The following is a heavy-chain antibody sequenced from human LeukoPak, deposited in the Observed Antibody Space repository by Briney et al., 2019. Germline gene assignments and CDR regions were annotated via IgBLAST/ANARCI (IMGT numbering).Heavy chain of an antibody. CDR1: GFTFCSCS. D-gene: IGHD5-12*01. J-gene: IGHJ6*04. CDR2: ISSSSSYI. Sequence: GGSLRLSCAAPGFTFCSCSMNWVRQAPGQGLEWVSSISSSSSYIYYADSVKGRFTISRDNAKNSLYLQMNSLRAEDTAVYYCARVKWLPSNYYYYYGMDVWGKGTTVTVSS. V-gene: IGHV3-21*01. CDR3: ARVKWLPSNYYYYYGMDV.